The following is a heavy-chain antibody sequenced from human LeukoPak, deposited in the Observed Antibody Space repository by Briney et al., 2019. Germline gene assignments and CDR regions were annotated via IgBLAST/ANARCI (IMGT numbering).Heavy chain of an antibody. J-gene: IGHJ4*02. V-gene: IGHV4-34*01. CDR3: ARGEFRNDYVWGSYRHTLDFDY. D-gene: IGHD3-16*02. Sequence: PSETLSLTCAVYGGSFSGYYWSWIRQPPGKGLEWIGEINHSGSTNYNPSLKSRVTISVDTSKNQFSLKLSSVTAADTAVYYCARGEFRNDYVWGSYRHTLDFDYWGQGTLVTVSS. CDR2: INHSGST. CDR1: GGSFSGYY.